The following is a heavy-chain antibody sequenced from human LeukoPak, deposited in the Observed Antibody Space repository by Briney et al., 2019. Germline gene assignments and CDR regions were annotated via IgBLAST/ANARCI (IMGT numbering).Heavy chain of an antibody. D-gene: IGHD2-15*01. J-gene: IGHJ5*02. Sequence: GASVKVSCKASGYTFTGYYMHWVRQAPGQGLEWMGWINPNSGGTNYAQKFQGWVIMTRDTSISTAYMELSRLRSDDTAVYYCARVGVCSGGSCHNLFDPWGQGTLVTVSS. V-gene: IGHV1-2*04. CDR2: INPNSGGT. CDR1: GYTFTGYY. CDR3: ARVGVCSGGSCHNLFDP.